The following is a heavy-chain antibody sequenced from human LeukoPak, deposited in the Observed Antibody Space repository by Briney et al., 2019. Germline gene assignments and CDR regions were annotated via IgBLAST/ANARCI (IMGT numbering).Heavy chain of an antibody. CDR2: ISYDGSNK. D-gene: IGHD1-26*01. CDR3: ARDLGGTVDDLCDY. V-gene: IGHV3-30-3*01. Sequence: GGSLRLSCAASGFTFSSYAMHWVRQAPGKGLEWVAVISYDGSNKYYADSVKGRFTISRDNSKNTLYLQMNSLRAEDTAVYYCARDLGGTVDDLCDYWGQGTLVTVSS. CDR1: GFTFSSYA. J-gene: IGHJ4*02.